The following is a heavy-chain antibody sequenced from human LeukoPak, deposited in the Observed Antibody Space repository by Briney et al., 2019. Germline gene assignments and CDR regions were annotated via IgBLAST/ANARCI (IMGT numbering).Heavy chain of an antibody. CDR3: ARAPRYCSSTSCYGNYMDV. D-gene: IGHD2-2*01. CDR2: IIPIFGTA. Sequence: GSSVKVSCKASGGTFSSYAISWVRQVPGQGLEWMGGIIPIFGTANYAQKFQGRVTITTDESTSTAYMELSSLRSEDTAVYYCARAPRYCSSTSCYGNYMDVWGKGTTVTVSS. J-gene: IGHJ6*03. CDR1: GGTFSSYA. V-gene: IGHV1-69*05.